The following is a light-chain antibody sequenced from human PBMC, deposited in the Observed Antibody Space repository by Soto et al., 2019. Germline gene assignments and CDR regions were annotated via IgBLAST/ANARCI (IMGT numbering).Light chain of an antibody. CDR3: QSYDSSLIVSKV. J-gene: IGLJ1*01. CDR1: SSNLGAGYD. Sequence: QAAVTQPPSVSGAPGQRVTISCSGSSSNLGAGYDVQWYQQFPGTAPKLLIYANSARPSGVPDRFSGSKSGTSASLAITGLQAEDEADYYCQSYDSSLIVSKVFGTGTKLTVL. CDR2: ANS. V-gene: IGLV1-40*01.